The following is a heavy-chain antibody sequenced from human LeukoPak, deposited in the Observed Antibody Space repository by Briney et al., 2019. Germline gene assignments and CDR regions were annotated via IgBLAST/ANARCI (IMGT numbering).Heavy chain of an antibody. CDR3: ARARVGVIGVNYFDY. V-gene: IGHV1-2*02. CDR2: INPNSGGT. J-gene: IGHJ4*02. Sequence: ASVKVSCKASGYTFTGYYMHWVRQAPGQGLEWMGWINPNSGGTNYAQKFQGRVTMTRDTSISTAYMELSRLRSDDTAVYYCARARVGVIGVNYFDYWGQGTLVTVSS. D-gene: IGHD3-22*01. CDR1: GYTFTGYY.